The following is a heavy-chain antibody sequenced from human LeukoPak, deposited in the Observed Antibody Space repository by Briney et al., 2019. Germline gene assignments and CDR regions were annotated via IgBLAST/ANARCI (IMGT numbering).Heavy chain of an antibody. D-gene: IGHD2-15*01. Sequence: PGRSLRLSCAASGFTFSSYGMHWVRQAPGKGLEWVAVISYDGSNKCYADSVKGRFTISRDNSKNTLYLQMNSLRAEDTAVYYCAKLGGGNRGGPVDYWGQGTLVTVSS. CDR3: AKLGGGNRGGPVDY. V-gene: IGHV3-30*18. J-gene: IGHJ4*02. CDR2: ISYDGSNK. CDR1: GFTFSSYG.